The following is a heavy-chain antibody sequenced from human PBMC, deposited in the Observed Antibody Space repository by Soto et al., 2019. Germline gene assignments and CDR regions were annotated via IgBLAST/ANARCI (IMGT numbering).Heavy chain of an antibody. J-gene: IGHJ6*02. V-gene: IGHV3-48*01. CDR3: ARDWGSSTFNHMDV. D-gene: IGHD2-2*01. Sequence: GGSLRLSCAASGFTFSSYSMNWVRQAPGKGLEWVSYISSSSSTIYYADSVKGRFTISRDNAKNSLYLQMNSLRAEDTAVYFCARDWGSSTFNHMDVWGQGTPVTVSS. CDR1: GFTFSSYS. CDR2: ISSSSSTI.